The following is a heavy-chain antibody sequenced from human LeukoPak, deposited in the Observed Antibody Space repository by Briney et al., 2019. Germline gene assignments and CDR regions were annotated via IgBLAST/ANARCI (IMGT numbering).Heavy chain of an antibody. J-gene: IGHJ4*02. D-gene: IGHD1-26*01. CDR3: ARDSLSGSYYLDY. Sequence: PGGSLRLSCAASGFTFRSYSMNRVRQAPGKGLEWVSSISSSSSYIYYADSVKGRFTISRDNAKNSLYLQMNSLRAEDTAVYYCARDSLSGSYYLDYWGQGTLVTVSS. CDR1: GFTFRSYS. CDR2: ISSSSSYI. V-gene: IGHV3-21*01.